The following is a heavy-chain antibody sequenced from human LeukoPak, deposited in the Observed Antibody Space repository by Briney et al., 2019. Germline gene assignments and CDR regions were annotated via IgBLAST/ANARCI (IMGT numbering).Heavy chain of an antibody. V-gene: IGHV4-59*12. J-gene: IGHJ4*02. Sequence: SETLSLTCTVSGGSISSYYWSWIRQPPGKGLEWIGYIYYSGSTYYNPSLKSRVTISVDTSKNHFSLRLSSVTAADTAVYYCAREKTDSSGYSFKYYFDYWGQGTLVTVSS. CDR2: IYYSGST. CDR3: AREKTDSSGYSFKYYFDY. D-gene: IGHD3-22*01. CDR1: GGSISSYY.